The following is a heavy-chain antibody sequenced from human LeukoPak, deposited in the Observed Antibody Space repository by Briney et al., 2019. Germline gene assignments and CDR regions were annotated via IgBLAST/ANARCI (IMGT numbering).Heavy chain of an antibody. CDR2: IHYSGST. CDR3: ARESREVGATSKAFDI. J-gene: IGHJ3*02. D-gene: IGHD1-26*01. CDR1: GGSISSYY. Sequence: PSETLSLTCTVSGGSISSYYWSWIRQPPGKGLEWIGYIHYSGSTNYNPSLKSRVTISVDTSKNQFSLKLSSVTAADAAVYYCARESREVGATSKAFDIWGQGTMVTVSS. V-gene: IGHV4-59*01.